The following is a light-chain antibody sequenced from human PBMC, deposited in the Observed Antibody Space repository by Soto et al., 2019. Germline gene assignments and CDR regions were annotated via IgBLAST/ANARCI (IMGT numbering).Light chain of an antibody. CDR2: DAS. V-gene: IGKV1-5*01. CDR3: QQYDSFSVT. CDR1: QSISSW. J-gene: IGKJ1*01. Sequence: DIQMTQSPSTLSASVGDRVTITCRASQSISSWLAWYQQKPGKAPKLLIYDASSLESGVPARFSASGSGTDFTLTISDVQPEDFATYYCQQYDSFSVTFGQGTKVDIK.